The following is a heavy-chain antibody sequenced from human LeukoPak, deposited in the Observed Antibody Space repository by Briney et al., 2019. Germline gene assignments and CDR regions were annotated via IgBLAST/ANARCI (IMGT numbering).Heavy chain of an antibody. CDR1: GYSFTSYW. CDR3: GKLMPVVPAVIVPPDY. Sequence: GESLKISCKGSGYSFTSYWIGWVRQMPGKGLEWMGIIYPGDSDTRYSPSFQGQVTISADKSISTAYLQWSSLKASDTAMYNCGKLMPVVPAVIVPPDYWGQGTWSPSPQ. CDR2: IYPGDSDT. V-gene: IGHV5-51*01. D-gene: IGHD2-2*02. J-gene: IGHJ4*02.